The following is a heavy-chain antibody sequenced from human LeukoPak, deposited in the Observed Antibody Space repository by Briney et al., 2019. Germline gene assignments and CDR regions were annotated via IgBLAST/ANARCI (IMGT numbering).Heavy chain of an antibody. CDR1: GGSISSYY. V-gene: IGHV4-59*01. J-gene: IGHJ4*02. CDR2: VYYSGST. CDR3: ARGDSGSFSQFDC. Sequence: PAETLSLTCTVSGGSISSYYWSWIRQPPGKGLEWIGYVYYSGSTNYNPSLKSRVTISVDTSKNQFSLKLTSVTAADTAVYYCARGDSGSFSQFDCWGQGTLVTVSS. D-gene: IGHD1-26*01.